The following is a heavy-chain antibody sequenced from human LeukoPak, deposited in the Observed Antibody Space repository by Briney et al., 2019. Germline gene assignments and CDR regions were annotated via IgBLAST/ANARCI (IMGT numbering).Heavy chain of an antibody. J-gene: IGHJ4*02. CDR2: ISYDGSNK. V-gene: IGHV3-30*04. CDR3: AKDRRFGELSFSEGDY. CDR1: GFTFSSYA. D-gene: IGHD3-10*01. Sequence: GGSLRLSCAASGFTFSSYAMHWVRQAPGKGLEWVAVISYDGSNKYYADSVKGRFTISRDNSKNTLYLQMNSLRAEDTAVYYCAKDRRFGELSFSEGDYWGQGTLVTVSS.